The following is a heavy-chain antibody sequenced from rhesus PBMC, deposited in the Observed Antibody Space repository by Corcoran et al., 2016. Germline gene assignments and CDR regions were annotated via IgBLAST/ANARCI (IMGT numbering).Heavy chain of an antibody. CDR1: GYSISGYY. J-gene: IGHJ4*01. CDR2: ITYSGRT. CDR3: ARDLYSSGWNNFDY. D-gene: IGHD6-31*01. Sequence: QVQLQESGPGLVKPSETLSLTCAVSGYSISGYYWSWIRQAPGKGLDWIGYITYSGRTSYNPSLKSRVTISRETSKNQFSLKLSSVTAADTAVYYCARDLYSSGWNNFDYWGQGVLVTVSS. V-gene: IGHV4-122*02.